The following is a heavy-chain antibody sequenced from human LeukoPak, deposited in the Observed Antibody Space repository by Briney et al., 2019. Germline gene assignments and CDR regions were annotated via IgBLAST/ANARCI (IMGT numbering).Heavy chain of an antibody. CDR1: GFTFSDYY. D-gene: IGHD2-8*01. V-gene: IGHV3-23*01. Sequence: GGSLRLSCAASGFTFSDYYMSWIRQAPGKGLEWVSGISGSGAGTYYADSVKGRFAISRDNSKNTLYLQMNSLRAEDTAVYYCAKMVREFYTISYYFDYWGQGTLVTVSP. CDR2: ISGSGAGT. J-gene: IGHJ4*02. CDR3: AKMVREFYTISYYFDY.